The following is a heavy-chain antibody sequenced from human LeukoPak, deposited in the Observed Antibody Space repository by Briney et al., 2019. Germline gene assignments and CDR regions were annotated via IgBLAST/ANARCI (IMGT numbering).Heavy chain of an antibody. J-gene: IGHJ4*02. V-gene: IGHV3-74*01. D-gene: IGHD3-16*01. CDR1: GFTFSDYW. Sequence: GGSLRLSCAASGFTFSDYWMHWVRQAPGKGLVWVSIINTDTRGTYYVDSVKGRFTISRDNAKNTLYLQMNSLTAEDTAVYYCARAGAYRFDSWGQGTLVTVSS. CDR2: INTDTRGT. CDR3: ARAGAYRFDS.